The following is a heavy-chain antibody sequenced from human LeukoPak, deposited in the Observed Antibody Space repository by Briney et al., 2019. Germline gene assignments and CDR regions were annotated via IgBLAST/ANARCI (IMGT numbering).Heavy chain of an antibody. CDR3: AKDRGGASPYDAFDI. CDR1: GFTFSSYG. D-gene: IGHD1-26*01. Sequence: PGGSLRLSCAASGFTFSSYGMHWVRQAPGKGLEWVAFIRYDGSNKYYADSVKGRFTISRDNSKNTLYLQMNSLRAEDTAVYYCAKDRGGASPYDAFDIWGQGTMVTVSS. V-gene: IGHV3-30*02. J-gene: IGHJ3*02. CDR2: IRYDGSNK.